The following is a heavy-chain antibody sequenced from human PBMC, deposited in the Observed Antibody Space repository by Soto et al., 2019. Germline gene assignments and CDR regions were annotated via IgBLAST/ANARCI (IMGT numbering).Heavy chain of an antibody. CDR2: IIPIIGVT. D-gene: IGHD3-16*01. CDR1: GDTFNSYV. Sequence: QVQLVQSGAEVKRPGSSVKVSCESSGDTFNSYVISWVRQAPGQGLEWMGGIIPIIGVTHYAQKFQGRVTIIALSSTGTAYMELTNLGFEDTALYYCARDSLGAKGADHWGQGTLVTVSS. J-gene: IGHJ4*02. V-gene: IGHV1-69*17. CDR3: ARDSLGAKGADH.